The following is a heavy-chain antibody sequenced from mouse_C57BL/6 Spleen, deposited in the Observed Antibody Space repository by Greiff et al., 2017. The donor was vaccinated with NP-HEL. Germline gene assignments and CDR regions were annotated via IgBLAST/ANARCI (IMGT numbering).Heavy chain of an antibody. CDR3: ARGGDGYYYEV. D-gene: IGHD2-3*01. J-gene: IGHJ1*03. CDR2: IDPSDSYT. CDR1: GYTFTSYW. Sequence: VQLQQPGAELVRPGTSVKLSCKASGYTFTSYWMHWVKQRPGQGLEWIGVIDPSDSYTNYNQKFKGKATLTVATSSSPAYMQLSSLTSEDAAVEYCARGGDGYYYEVWGTGTTVTVST. V-gene: IGHV1-59*01.